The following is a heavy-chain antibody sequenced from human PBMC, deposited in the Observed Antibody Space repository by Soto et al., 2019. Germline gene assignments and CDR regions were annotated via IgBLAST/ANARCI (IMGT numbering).Heavy chain of an antibody. CDR3: AKDLYPGSAYYMDV. V-gene: IGHV3-23*01. J-gene: IGHJ6*03. CDR1: GFTFSSYA. CDR2: ISGSGGST. Sequence: GGSLRLSCAASGFTFSSYAMSWVRQAPGKGLEWVSAISGSGGSTYYADSVKGRLTISRDNSKNTLYLQMNSLRAEDTAVYYCAKDLYPGSAYYMDVWGKGTTVTVSS. D-gene: IGHD6-19*01.